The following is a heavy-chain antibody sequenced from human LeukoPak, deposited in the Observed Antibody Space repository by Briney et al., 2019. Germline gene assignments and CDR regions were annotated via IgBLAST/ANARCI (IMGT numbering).Heavy chain of an antibody. V-gene: IGHV4-34*01. CDR2: INHSGST. J-gene: IGHJ5*02. CDR3: ARARQYQLLST. CDR1: GGSFSGYY. Sequence: SETLSLTCAVYGGSFSGYYWSWIRQPPGKGLEWIGEINHSGSTNYNPSLKSRVTISVDTSKNQFSLKLSSVTAADTAVYYCARARQYQLLSTWGQGTLVTASS. D-gene: IGHD2-2*01.